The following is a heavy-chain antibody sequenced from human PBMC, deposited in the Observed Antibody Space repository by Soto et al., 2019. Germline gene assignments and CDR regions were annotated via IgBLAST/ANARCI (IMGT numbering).Heavy chain of an antibody. V-gene: IGHV1-18*04. CDR2: ISAYNGNT. J-gene: IGHJ5*02. Sequence: GASVKVSCKASGYTFTSYGISWVRQAPGQGLEWMGWISAYNGNTNYAQKLHGRVTMTTDTSTSTAYMELRSLRSDDTAVYYCARGDDSSSWYWFDPWGQGTLVTVSS. D-gene: IGHD6-13*01. CDR3: ARGDDSSSWYWFDP. CDR1: GYTFTSYG.